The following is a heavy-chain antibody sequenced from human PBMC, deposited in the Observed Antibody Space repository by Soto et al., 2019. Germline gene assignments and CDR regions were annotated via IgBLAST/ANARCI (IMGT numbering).Heavy chain of an antibody. J-gene: IGHJ3*02. Sequence: PGGSLRLSCAASGFTFSSYGMHWVRQAPGKGLEWVAVISYDGSNKYYADSVKGRFTISRDNSKNTLYLQMNSLRAEDTAVYYCARDPRYCSSTSCYRSAFDIWGQGTMVTVSS. D-gene: IGHD2-2*02. CDR2: ISYDGSNK. CDR3: ARDPRYCSSTSCYRSAFDI. CDR1: GFTFSSYG. V-gene: IGHV3-30*03.